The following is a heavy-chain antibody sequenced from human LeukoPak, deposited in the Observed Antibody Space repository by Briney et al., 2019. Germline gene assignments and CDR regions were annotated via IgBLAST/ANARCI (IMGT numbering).Heavy chain of an antibody. D-gene: IGHD3-22*01. V-gene: IGHV4-31*03. CDR2: IYYSGST. Sequence: SQTLSLTCTVSGGSISRGGYYWSWIRQHPGKGLEWIGYIYYSGSTYYNPSLKSRVTISVDTSKNQFSLKLSSVTAADTAVYYCARVGVDSSGYYYVAFDIWGQGTMVTVSS. CDR3: ARVGVDSSGYYYVAFDI. J-gene: IGHJ3*02. CDR1: GGSISRGGYY.